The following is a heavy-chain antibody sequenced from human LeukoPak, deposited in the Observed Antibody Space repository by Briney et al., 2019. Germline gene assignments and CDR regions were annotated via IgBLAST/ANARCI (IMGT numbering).Heavy chain of an antibody. Sequence: PSETLSLTCTVSGGSISSSSYYWGWIRQPPGKGLEWIGSIYYSGSTYYNPSLKSRVTISVDTSKNQFSLKLSSVTAADTAVYYCAREGIAVAGAYNWFDPWGQGTLVTVSS. J-gene: IGHJ5*02. CDR1: GGSISSSSYY. CDR3: AREGIAVAGAYNWFDP. D-gene: IGHD6-19*01. V-gene: IGHV4-39*07. CDR2: IYYSGST.